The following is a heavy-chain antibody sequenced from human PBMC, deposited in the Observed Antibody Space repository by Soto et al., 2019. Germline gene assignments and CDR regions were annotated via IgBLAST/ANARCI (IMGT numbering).Heavy chain of an antibody. V-gene: IGHV4-59*08. CDR3: ARRKHGYNFGYFEY. Sequence: SETLSLTCTVSGGSISSYYWSWIRQPPGKGLEWIGYIYYSGSTNYNPSLKSRVTISVDTSKNQFSLKLGSVTAADTAVYYCARRKHGYNFGYFEYWGQGTLVTVSS. CDR1: GGSISSYY. CDR2: IYYSGST. J-gene: IGHJ4*02. D-gene: IGHD5-12*01.